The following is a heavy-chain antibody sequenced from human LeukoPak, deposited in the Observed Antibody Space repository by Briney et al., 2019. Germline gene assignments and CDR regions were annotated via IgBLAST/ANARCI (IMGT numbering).Heavy chain of an antibody. D-gene: IGHD2-15*01. CDR2: IYSAGAT. CDR3: ARDRSGPFDY. J-gene: IGHJ4*02. Sequence: GGSLRLSCAASGFTVSDNYMTWVRQAPGKGLEWVSSIYSAGATHYADSVKGRFTISRDNSKNTLYLQMNSLRAEDTAVYYCARDRSGPFDYWGQGTLVTVSS. V-gene: IGHV3-53*01. CDR1: GFTVSDNY.